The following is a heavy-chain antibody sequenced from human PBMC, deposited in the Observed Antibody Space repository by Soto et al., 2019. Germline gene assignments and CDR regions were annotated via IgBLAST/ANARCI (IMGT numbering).Heavy chain of an antibody. CDR3: AHARYTGSLYYFDY. J-gene: IGHJ4*02. V-gene: IGHV2-5*02. CDR2: IYWDDAK. Sequence: QITLKESGPTLVKPTQTLTLTCTFSGFSLSTSGVGVGWIRQPPGKALEWLALIYWDDAKRYSPSLKSRLTITKDTSKNQVVLTMTNMDPVDTATYYCAHARYTGSLYYFDYWGQGTLVTVSS. D-gene: IGHD6-13*01. CDR1: GFSLSTSGVG.